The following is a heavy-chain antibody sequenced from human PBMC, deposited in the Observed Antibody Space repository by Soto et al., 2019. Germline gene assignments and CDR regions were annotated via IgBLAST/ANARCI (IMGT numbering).Heavy chain of an antibody. V-gene: IGHV4-39*01. Sequence: PSETLSLTCTFSGGSISRSSYYWGWIRQPPGKGLEWIGSIYYSGSTYYNPSLKSRVTISVDTSKNQFSLKLSSVTAADTAVYYCASRPVTTGAFDIWGQGTMVT. CDR1: GGSISRSSYY. D-gene: IGHD4-17*01. J-gene: IGHJ3*02. CDR2: IYYSGST. CDR3: ASRPVTTGAFDI.